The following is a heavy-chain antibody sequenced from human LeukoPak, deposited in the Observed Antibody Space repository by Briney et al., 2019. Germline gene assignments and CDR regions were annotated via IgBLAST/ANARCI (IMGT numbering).Heavy chain of an antibody. J-gene: IGHJ3*02. CDR1: GGSISSYY. CDR2: IYYSGST. D-gene: IGHD3-3*01. Sequence: PSETLSLTCTVSGGSISSYYWSWIRQPPGKGLEWIGYIYYSGSTNYNPSLKSRVTISVDTSKNQFSLKLSSVTAADTAVYYCARVSNFWSGLSAFDIWGQGTMVTASS. V-gene: IGHV4-59*01. CDR3: ARVSNFWSGLSAFDI.